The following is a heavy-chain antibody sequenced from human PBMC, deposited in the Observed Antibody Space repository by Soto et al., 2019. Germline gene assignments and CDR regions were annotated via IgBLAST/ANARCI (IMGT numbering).Heavy chain of an antibody. CDR1: GGSISSGGYY. D-gene: IGHD6-6*01. CDR2: NYYSGIT. CDR3: ARGSSIAGLYYGMDV. Sequence: QVQLQESGPGLVKPSQTLSLTCTVSGGSISSGGYYWTWIRQHPGKGLEWIGYNYYSGITYYNPSIQSRVTISLDSSKYQFSLKLSSVTAADTAVYYCARGSSIAGLYYGMDVWGQGTTVTVSS. V-gene: IGHV4-31*03. J-gene: IGHJ6*02.